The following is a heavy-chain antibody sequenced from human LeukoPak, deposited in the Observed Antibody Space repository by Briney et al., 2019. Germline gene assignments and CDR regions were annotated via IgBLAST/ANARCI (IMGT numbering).Heavy chain of an antibody. Sequence: SETLSLTCTVSGGSISSYYWSWIRQPPGKGLEWIGYIYYSGSTNYNPSLKSRVTISVDTSKNQFSLKQSSVTAADTAVYYCARDNHFPYGMDVWGQGTTVTVSS. D-gene: IGHD3-3*02. CDR3: ARDNHFPYGMDV. J-gene: IGHJ6*02. CDR2: IYYSGST. V-gene: IGHV4-59*01. CDR1: GGSISSYY.